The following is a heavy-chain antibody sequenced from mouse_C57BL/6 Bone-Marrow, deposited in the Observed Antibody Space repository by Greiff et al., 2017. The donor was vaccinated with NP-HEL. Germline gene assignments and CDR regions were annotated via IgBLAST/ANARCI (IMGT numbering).Heavy chain of an antibody. J-gene: IGHJ3*01. CDR3: ARVETAQVFAY. CDR1: GYTFTSYW. CDR2: IDPSDSYT. V-gene: IGHV1-69*01. D-gene: IGHD3-2*02. Sequence: QVQLQQPGAELVMPGASVKLSCKASGYTFTSYWMHWVKQRPGQGLEWIGEIDPSDSYTNYNQKFKGKSTLTVDKSSSTAHMQLSRLTSEDSAVYDCARVETAQVFAYWGQGTLVTVSA.